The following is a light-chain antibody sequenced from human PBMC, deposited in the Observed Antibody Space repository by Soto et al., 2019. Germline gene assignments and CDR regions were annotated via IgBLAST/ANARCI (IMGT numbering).Light chain of an antibody. CDR1: QSVSSN. CDR3: QQYNNWPPLMYT. CDR2: GVS. V-gene: IGKV3-15*01. Sequence: EIVMTQSPATLSVSPGERATLSCRASQSVSSNLAWYQQKPGQAPRLLIYGVSTRATGIPARFSGSGSGTEFTLTISSLQSEDFAVYYCQQYNNWPPLMYTFGQGTKLEIK. J-gene: IGKJ2*01.